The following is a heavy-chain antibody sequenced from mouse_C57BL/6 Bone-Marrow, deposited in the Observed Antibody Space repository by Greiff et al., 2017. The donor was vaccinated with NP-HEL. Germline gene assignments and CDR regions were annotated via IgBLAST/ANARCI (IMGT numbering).Heavy chain of an antibody. CDR3: TTLMITTRFYAMDD. D-gene: IGHD2-4*01. CDR1: GFNIKDDY. J-gene: IGHJ4*01. CDR2: IDPENGDT. V-gene: IGHV14-4*01. Sequence: EVQLQQSGAELVRPGASVKLSCTASGFNIKDDYMHWVKQRPEQGLEWIGWIDPENGDTEYASKFQGKATITADTSSNTAYLQLSSLTSEDTAVYYCTTLMITTRFYAMDDWGQGTSVTVSS.